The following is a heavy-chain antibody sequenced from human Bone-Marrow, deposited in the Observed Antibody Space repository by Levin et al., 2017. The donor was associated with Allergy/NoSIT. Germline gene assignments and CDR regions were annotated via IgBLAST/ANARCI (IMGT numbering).Heavy chain of an antibody. J-gene: IGHJ4*02. Sequence: ASVKVSCKASGFTFTSSAVQWVRQARGQRLEWIGWIVVGSGNTNYAQKFQERVTITRDMSTSTAYMELSSLRSEDTAVYYCAAEIGYGDYAGEYYFDYWGQGTLVTVSS. CDR2: IVVGSGNT. CDR3: AAEIGYGDYAGEYYFDY. V-gene: IGHV1-58*01. D-gene: IGHD4-17*01. CDR1: GFTFTSSA.